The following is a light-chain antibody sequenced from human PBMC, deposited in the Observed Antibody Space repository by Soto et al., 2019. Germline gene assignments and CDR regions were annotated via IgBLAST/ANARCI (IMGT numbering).Light chain of an antibody. CDR2: WAS. J-gene: IGKJ1*01. Sequence: YSHNNKNCLAWYQQRPGQPPKLLIYWASTRESGVPDRFSGSGSGTDFTLTISSLQAEDVAVYYCQQYLSIPRTFGQGTKVDIK. CDR3: QQYLSIPRT. CDR1: YSHNNKNC. V-gene: IGKV4-1*01.